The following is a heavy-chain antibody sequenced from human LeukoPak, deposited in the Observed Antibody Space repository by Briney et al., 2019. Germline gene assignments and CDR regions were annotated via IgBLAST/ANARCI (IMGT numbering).Heavy chain of an antibody. V-gene: IGHV3-15*01. CDR2: VKSKDVGGTT. CDR3: STDFSRGYSGS. CDR1: GFTFSSYS. Sequence: GGSLRLSCAASGFTFSSYSMNWVRQAPGKGLECVGRVKSKDVGGTTDYAAPVKGRFTITRDDSKNTVYLQMTSLQAEDTAVYFCSTDFSRGYSGSWGQGTLVTVSS. D-gene: IGHD5-12*01. J-gene: IGHJ5*02.